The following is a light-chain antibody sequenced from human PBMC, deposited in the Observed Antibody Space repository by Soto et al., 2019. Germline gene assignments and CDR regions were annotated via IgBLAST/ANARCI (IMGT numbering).Light chain of an antibody. CDR3: QQYNNWPPTWT. V-gene: IGKV3-15*01. CDR1: QSVSSN. Sequence: EIVMTQSPATLSVSPGERATLSCRASQSVSSNLAWYQQKPGQAPRLPIYGASTRATGIPARFSGSGSGTEFILTISSLQSEDFAVYYCQQYNNWPPTWTFGQGTKVDIK. CDR2: GAS. J-gene: IGKJ1*01.